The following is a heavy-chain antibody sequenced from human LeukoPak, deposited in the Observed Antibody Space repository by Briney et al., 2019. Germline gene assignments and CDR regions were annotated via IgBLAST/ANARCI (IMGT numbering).Heavy chain of an antibody. Sequence: SETLSLTCTVSGGSISSSSYYWAWIRQPPGKGLEWIGFIYYSGSTYYNPSLKSRVTISVDTSKNQFSLKLSSVTAADTAVYYCASPGPRFWSGSTRYYFDYWGQGTLVTVSS. CDR2: IYYSGST. V-gene: IGHV4-39*01. D-gene: IGHD3-3*01. CDR3: ASPGPRFWSGSTRYYFDY. J-gene: IGHJ4*02. CDR1: GGSISSSSYY.